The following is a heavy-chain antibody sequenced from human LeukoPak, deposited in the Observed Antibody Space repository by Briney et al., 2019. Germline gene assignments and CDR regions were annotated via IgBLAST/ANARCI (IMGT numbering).Heavy chain of an antibody. CDR2: TKQDGSEK. CDR1: GFPFSSYW. V-gene: IGHV3-7*01. D-gene: IGHD4-17*01. CDR3: ARDTVDYGDYGGYYYYMDV. Sequence: GRVPRLSCAAPGFPFSSYWMGRGRPGPGEGREGGGHTKQDGSEKYYVDSVKGRFTISRDNAKNSLYLQMNSLRAEDTAVYYCARDTVDYGDYGGYYYYMDVWGKGTTVTISS. J-gene: IGHJ6*03.